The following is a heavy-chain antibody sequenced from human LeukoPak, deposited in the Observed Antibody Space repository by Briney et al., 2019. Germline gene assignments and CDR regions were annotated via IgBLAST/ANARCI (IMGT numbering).Heavy chain of an antibody. CDR2: IWSDGSNK. CDR3: AKDGQRGFDYSNSLEY. J-gene: IGHJ4*02. CDR1: GFTFRHYG. D-gene: IGHD4-11*01. V-gene: IGHV3-33*06. Sequence: PGGSLRLSCAASGFTFRHYGMHWVRQAPGRGLEWVAVIWSDGSNKFYADSVKGRFTISRDNSQNTVDLHMNILRADDTAVYYCAKDGQRGFDYSNSLEYWGQGTLVTVSS.